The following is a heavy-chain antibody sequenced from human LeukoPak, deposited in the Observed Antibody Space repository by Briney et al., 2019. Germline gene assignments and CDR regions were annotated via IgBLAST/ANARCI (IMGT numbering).Heavy chain of an antibody. D-gene: IGHD1-26*01. CDR1: GGSFSGYY. CDR3: ATASSYSGYYYYYMDV. J-gene: IGHJ6*03. CDR2: INRSGST. V-gene: IGHV4-34*01. Sequence: SETLSLTCAVYGGSFSGYYWSWIRQPPGKGLEWIGEINRSGSTNYNPSLKSRVTISVDTSKNQFSLKLSSVTAADMAVYYCATASSYSGYYYYYMDVWGKGTTVTVSS.